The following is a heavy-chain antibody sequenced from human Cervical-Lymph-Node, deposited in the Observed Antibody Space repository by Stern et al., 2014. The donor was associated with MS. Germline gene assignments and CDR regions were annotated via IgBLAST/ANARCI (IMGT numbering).Heavy chain of an antibody. Sequence: ESGPTLVKPTQTLTLTCTFSGFSLNTLGVGVGWIRQPPGKALEWLAVIYWDDDKRYSPSLQSRLTITKDTLKNQVFFTLTNTDSVDTATYYCTHSLLRWGELSSPPIASWGQGALVTVSS. D-gene: IGHD3-16*02. CDR1: GFSLNTLGVG. J-gene: IGHJ5*02. CDR3: THSLLRWGELSSPPIAS. CDR2: IYWDDDK. V-gene: IGHV2-5*02.